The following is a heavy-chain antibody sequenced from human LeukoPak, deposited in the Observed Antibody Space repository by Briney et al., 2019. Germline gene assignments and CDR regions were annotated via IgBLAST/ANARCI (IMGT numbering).Heavy chain of an antibody. Sequence: GGSLRLSCAASGFTFSSYSMNWVSQAPGKGLEWVSSISSSSSYIYYADSVKGRFTISRDNAKNSLYLQMNSLRAEDTAVYYCARDHLPADIVVVPAAMPPNGADYWGQGTLVTVSS. D-gene: IGHD2-2*01. V-gene: IGHV3-21*01. CDR2: ISSSSSYI. J-gene: IGHJ4*02. CDR3: ARDHLPADIVVVPAAMPPNGADY. CDR1: GFTFSSYS.